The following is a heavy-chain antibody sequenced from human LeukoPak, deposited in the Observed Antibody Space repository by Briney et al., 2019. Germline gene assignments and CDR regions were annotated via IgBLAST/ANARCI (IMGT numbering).Heavy chain of an antibody. J-gene: IGHJ4*02. CDR2: ISSSSNYI. D-gene: IGHD5-12*01. CDR1: GFTFNSYT. CDR3: AKSLYSGYDWEYFDY. Sequence: GGTLRLSCAAYGFTFNSYTLNWVRQAQGMGLEWVSSISSSSNYIYYADSVKGRLTISRDDAKNSLYLQMNSLRAEDTAVYYCAKSLYSGYDWEYFDYWGQGTLVTVSS. V-gene: IGHV3-21*01.